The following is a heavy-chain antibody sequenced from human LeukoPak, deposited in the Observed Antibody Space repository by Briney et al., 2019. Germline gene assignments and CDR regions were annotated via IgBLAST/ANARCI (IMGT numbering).Heavy chain of an antibody. CDR1: GFTFSNYW. V-gene: IGHV3-7*01. CDR3: ARGSMHIYHLYTDY. D-gene: IGHD3-16*02. Sequence: GGSLRLSCTASGFTFSNYWVSWFRQAPGQGLEWVASIKQDGSERYYVDSVKGRFTISRDNAKNSLFLQLSSLRVEDTAVYYCARGSMHIYHLYTDYWGQGTLVTVSS. J-gene: IGHJ4*02. CDR2: IKQDGSER.